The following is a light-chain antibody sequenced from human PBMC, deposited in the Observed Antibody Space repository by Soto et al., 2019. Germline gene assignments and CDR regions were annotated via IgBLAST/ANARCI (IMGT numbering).Light chain of an antibody. Sequence: QTVVTQEPSFSVSPGGTVTLTCGLSSGSVSTSYYPSWYQQTPGQAPRTLIYSINTRSSGVPDRFSGSILGNKAALTITGAQADDESDYYCVLYMGSGIWVFGGGTQLTVL. CDR1: SGSVSTSYY. V-gene: IGLV8-61*01. J-gene: IGLJ3*02. CDR2: SIN. CDR3: VLYMGSGIWV.